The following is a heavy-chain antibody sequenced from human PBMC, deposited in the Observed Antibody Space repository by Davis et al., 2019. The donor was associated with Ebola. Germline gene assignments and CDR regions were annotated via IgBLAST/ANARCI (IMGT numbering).Heavy chain of an antibody. CDR3: ARGDGYTMGGY. CDR2: MNPNSGNT. CDR1: GGTFSSYA. J-gene: IGHJ4*02. D-gene: IGHD5-24*01. Sequence: ASVKVSCKASGGTFSSYAISWVRQAPGQGLEWMGWMNPNSGNTGYAQKFQGRVTMTRNTSISTAYMELSSLRSEDTAVYYCARGDGYTMGGYWGQGTLVTVSS. V-gene: IGHV1-8*02.